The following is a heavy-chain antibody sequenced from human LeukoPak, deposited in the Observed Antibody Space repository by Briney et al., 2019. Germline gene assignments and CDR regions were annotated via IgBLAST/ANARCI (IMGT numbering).Heavy chain of an antibody. CDR2: ISSSGDTK. CDR1: GFTFSKYE. D-gene: IGHD6-13*01. Sequence: GGSLRLSCAASGFTFSKYELNWVRQAPGKGLEWVSYISSSGDTKYYADSVKDRFTISRDNAKNSLYLQMDSLRAEDTATYYCTSHGSGYYFDYSGQGTLVTVSS. CDR3: TSHGSGYYFDY. V-gene: IGHV3-48*03. J-gene: IGHJ4*02.